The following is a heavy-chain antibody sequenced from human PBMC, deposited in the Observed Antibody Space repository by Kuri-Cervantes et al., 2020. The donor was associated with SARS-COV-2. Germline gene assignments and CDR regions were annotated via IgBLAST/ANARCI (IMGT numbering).Heavy chain of an antibody. CDR1: GFTFSGYG. CDR3: ARTNSGSFYFDY. Sequence: LSLTCVASGFTFSGYGMHWVRQAPGKGLEWVAVISYDGSARYYADSVKGRFTISRDNSKNTLYLQMNSLRAEDTAVYYCARTNSGSFYFDYWGQGTLVTVSS. D-gene: IGHD1-26*01. CDR2: ISYDGSAR. J-gene: IGHJ4*02. V-gene: IGHV3-30*03.